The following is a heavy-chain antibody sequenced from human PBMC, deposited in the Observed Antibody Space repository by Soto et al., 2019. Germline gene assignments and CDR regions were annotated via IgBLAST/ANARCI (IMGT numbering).Heavy chain of an antibody. CDR2: IYYSGST. J-gene: IGHJ4*02. CDR3: ARDHGDYFDY. D-gene: IGHD4-17*01. Sequence: PSETLSLTCTVSGGSVSSGSYYWSWIRQPPGKGLEWIGYIYYSGSTNYNPSLKSRVTISVDTSKNQFSLKLRSVTAADTAVYYCARDHGDYFDYWGQGTLVT. V-gene: IGHV4-61*01. CDR1: GGSVSSGSYY.